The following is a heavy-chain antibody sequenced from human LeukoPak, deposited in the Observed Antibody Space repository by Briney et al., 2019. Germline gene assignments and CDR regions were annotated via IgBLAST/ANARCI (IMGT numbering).Heavy chain of an antibody. CDR3: AKAPKGSGYRPSVY. Sequence: GGSLRLSCAASGFTFSSYAMSWVRQAPGKGLEWVSAISGSGGSTYYADSVEGRFTISRDNSKNTLYLQMNSLRAEDTAVYYCAKAPKGSGYRPSVYWGQGTLVTVSS. V-gene: IGHV3-23*01. CDR1: GFTFSSYA. J-gene: IGHJ4*02. CDR2: ISGSGGST. D-gene: IGHD3-3*01.